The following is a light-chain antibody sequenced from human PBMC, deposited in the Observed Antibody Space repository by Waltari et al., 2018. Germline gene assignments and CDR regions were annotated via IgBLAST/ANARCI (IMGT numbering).Light chain of an antibody. Sequence: QSVLTQPSSASGTPGQRVTISCFGSSSNIGRNYLYWYQQLPGTAPKPLIHTDNQRPSGVPDRFSASKSGASASLAISGLRSDDEADYYCAAWDDSLTGRVFGGGTKLTVL. CDR3: AAWDDSLTGRV. V-gene: IGLV1-47*01. CDR1: SSNIGRNY. J-gene: IGLJ3*02. CDR2: TDN.